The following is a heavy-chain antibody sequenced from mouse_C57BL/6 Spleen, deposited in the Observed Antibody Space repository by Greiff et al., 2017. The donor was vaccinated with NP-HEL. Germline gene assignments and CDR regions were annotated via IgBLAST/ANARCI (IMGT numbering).Heavy chain of an antibody. Sequence: QVTLKVSGPGILQSSQTLSLTCSFSGFSLSTSGMGVSWIRPPSGKGLEWLAHIYWDDDKRYNPFLKSRLTISKDTSSKEVFHKITRMATADTATYCCARKGYYGAGFDYWGQGTTLTVSS. V-gene: IGHV8-12*01. CDR2: IYWDDDK. D-gene: IGHD1-1*02. J-gene: IGHJ2*01. CDR1: GFSLSTSGMG. CDR3: ARKGYYGAGFDY.